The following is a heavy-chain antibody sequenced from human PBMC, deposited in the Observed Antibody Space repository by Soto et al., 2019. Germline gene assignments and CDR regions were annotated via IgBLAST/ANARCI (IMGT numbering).Heavy chain of an antibody. J-gene: IGHJ5*02. Sequence: SAKVSRNACVYGFNSYSMHWGQHATGQGLEWMGIINPSGGSTSYAQKFQGRVTMTRDTSTSTVYMELSSLRSEDTAVYYCARDLGSNYCSGGSCYGNWFDPWGQGTLVPVSS. D-gene: IGHD2-15*01. CDR1: VYGFNSYS. CDR2: INPSGGST. CDR3: ARDLGSNYCSGGSCYGNWFDP. V-gene: IGHV1-46*02.